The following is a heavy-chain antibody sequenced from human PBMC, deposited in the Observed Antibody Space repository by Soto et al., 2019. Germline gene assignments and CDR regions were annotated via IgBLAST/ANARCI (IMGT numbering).Heavy chain of an antibody. J-gene: IGHJ5*02. CDR3: ARPSLALRKNSWFDP. V-gene: IGHV4-39*01. CDR1: GDSIISSDFY. D-gene: IGHD3-3*02. CDR2: IFYLGSS. Sequence: SETLSLTCTVSGDSIISSDFYWGWVRQPPGKGLEWIGSIFYLGSSYYNPSLKSRVTMSVDTSKNQFSLRLRSVTAADTALYFCARPSLALRKNSWFDPWGQGIMVTVSS.